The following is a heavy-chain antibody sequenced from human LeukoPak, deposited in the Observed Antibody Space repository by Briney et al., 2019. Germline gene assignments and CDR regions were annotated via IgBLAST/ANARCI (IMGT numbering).Heavy chain of an antibody. CDR1: GGTFSSYA. V-gene: IGHV1-69*04. Sequence: ASVKVSCKASGGTFSSYAISWVRQAPGQGLEWMGRIIPILGIANYAQKFQGRVTITADKSTSTACMELSSLRSEDTAVYYCARDPGYYDSSDDAFDIWGQGTMVTVSS. CDR3: ARDPGYYDSSDDAFDI. J-gene: IGHJ3*02. CDR2: IIPILGIA. D-gene: IGHD3-22*01.